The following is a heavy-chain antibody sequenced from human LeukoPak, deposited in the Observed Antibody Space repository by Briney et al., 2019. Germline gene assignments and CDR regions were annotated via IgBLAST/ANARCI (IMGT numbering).Heavy chain of an antibody. D-gene: IGHD1-26*01. Sequence: GASVKVSCKASGYTFTSYYMHWVRQAPGQGLEWMGIINPSGGSTSYAQKFQGRVTMTRDMSTSTVYMELSSLRSEDTAVYYCAREVGATTLFDYWGQGTLVTVSS. CDR3: AREVGATTLFDY. J-gene: IGHJ4*02. V-gene: IGHV1-46*01. CDR1: GYTFTSYY. CDR2: INPSGGST.